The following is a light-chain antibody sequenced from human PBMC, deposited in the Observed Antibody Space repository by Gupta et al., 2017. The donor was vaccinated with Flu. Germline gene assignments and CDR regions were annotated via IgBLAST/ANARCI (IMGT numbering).Light chain of an antibody. V-gene: IGKV2-28*01. CDR2: LGS. CDR1: QSILHSNGYNY. Sequence: DLVMTQSPLSLTVTPGEPASISCRSSQSILHSNGYNYLDWYLQKPGQSPQLLIYLGSNRASGVPDRFSGSGSGTDFTLKISRVEAEDVGVYYCMQALQTPRTFGQGTKVEIK. CDR3: MQALQTPRT. J-gene: IGKJ1*01.